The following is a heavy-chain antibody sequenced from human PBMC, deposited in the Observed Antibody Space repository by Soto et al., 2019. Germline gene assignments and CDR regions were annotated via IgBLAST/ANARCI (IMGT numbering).Heavy chain of an antibody. J-gene: IGHJ3*02. V-gene: IGHV3-7*01. CDR3: ARVSSPHYYRWSLAFDALDI. Sequence: GGSLRLSCAGSGSRFTFSDNWITWGRQAPGKGLECVANIKFDGRDTPYVDSVKGRFTVSRDNAENSLFLQMNSLRAEDTGVYYCARVSSPHYYRWSLAFDALDIWGQGTMVTVSS. D-gene: IGHD3-10*01. CDR1: GSRFTFSDNW. CDR2: IKFDGRDT.